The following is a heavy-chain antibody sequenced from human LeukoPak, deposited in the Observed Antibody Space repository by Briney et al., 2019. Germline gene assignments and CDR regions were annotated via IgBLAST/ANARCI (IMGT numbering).Heavy chain of an antibody. CDR1: EFTFSNYA. Sequence: GGSLRLSCAASEFTFSNYAMTWVRQAPGKGLEWVSGLSGSGGSTYYADSVKGRFTISRDNSKNTLYLQMNSLRAEDTAVYYCAKVGYNWNHDTEAFDIWGQGTMVTVSS. CDR2: LSGSGGST. V-gene: IGHV3-23*01. D-gene: IGHD1-14*01. CDR3: AKVGYNWNHDTEAFDI. J-gene: IGHJ3*02.